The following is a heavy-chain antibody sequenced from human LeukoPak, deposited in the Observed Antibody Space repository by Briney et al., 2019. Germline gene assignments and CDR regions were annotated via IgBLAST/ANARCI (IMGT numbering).Heavy chain of an antibody. J-gene: IGHJ4*02. CDR2: IYSGGTT. CDR1: GFTVSSNY. CDR3: AREVLDTAMALGY. V-gene: IGHV3-66*01. D-gene: IGHD5-18*01. Sequence: PGGSLRLSCAASGFTVSSNYMSWVRQTPGKGLEWVSIIYSGGTTYYADSVKGRFTISSDNSKNTLYPQMNSLRAEDTAVYYCAREVLDTAMALGYWGQGTLVTVSS.